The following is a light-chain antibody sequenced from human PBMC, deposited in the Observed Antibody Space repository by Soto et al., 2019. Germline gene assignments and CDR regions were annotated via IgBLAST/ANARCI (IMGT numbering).Light chain of an antibody. CDR1: SSDVGGHNF. J-gene: IGLJ3*02. CDR2: DVD. CDR3: SSYTSSSTWV. Sequence: QSVLTQPPSASGSPGQSITISCTGTSSDVGGHNFVSWYQQFPGKAPKLVIYDVDKRPSGVPDRFSGSKSGNTASLAVSGLQAEDEADYYCSSYTSSSTWVFGGGTKVTLL. V-gene: IGLV2-8*01.